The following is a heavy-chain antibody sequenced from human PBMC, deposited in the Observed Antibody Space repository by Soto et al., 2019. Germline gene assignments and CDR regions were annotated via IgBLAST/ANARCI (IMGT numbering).Heavy chain of an antibody. Sequence: SQTLSLTCVISGDSVSSNSAAWNWIRQSPSRGLEWLGRTYYRSRWYNDYAVSVRSRITVNADTSKNQFSLHLNSVTPEDTAVYYCAGTSSLESYYMDVLEKGTTLTISS. D-gene: IGHD2-8*01. CDR2: TYYRSRWYN. J-gene: IGHJ6*03. CDR1: GDSVSSNSAA. CDR3: AGTSSLESYYMDV. V-gene: IGHV6-1*01.